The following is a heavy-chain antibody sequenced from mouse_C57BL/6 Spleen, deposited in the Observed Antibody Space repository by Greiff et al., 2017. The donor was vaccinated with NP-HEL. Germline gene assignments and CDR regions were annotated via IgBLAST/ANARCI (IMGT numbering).Heavy chain of an antibody. Sequence: QVQLQQSGAELVRPGTSVKMSCKASGYTFTNYWIGWAKQRPGHGLEWIGDIYPGGGYTNYNEKFKGKATLTADKSSSTAYMQFSSLTSEDSAIYYCARRGYYDYDGFAYWGLGTLVTVSA. CDR1: GYTFTNYW. D-gene: IGHD2-4*01. J-gene: IGHJ3*01. V-gene: IGHV1-63*01. CDR2: IYPGGGYT. CDR3: ARRGYYDYDGFAY.